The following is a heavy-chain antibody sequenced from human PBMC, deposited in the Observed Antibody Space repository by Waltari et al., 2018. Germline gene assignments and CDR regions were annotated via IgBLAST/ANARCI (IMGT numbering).Heavy chain of an antibody. CDR3: AKGPHYYDDSSGSVDY. V-gene: IGHV3-23*01. J-gene: IGHJ4*02. D-gene: IGHD3-22*01. CDR2: ISGSGGST. CDR1: GFTFSSYA. Sequence: EVQLLESGGGLVQPGGSLRLSCAASGFTFSSYAMSWVRQAPGQGLEWVSAISGSGGSTYYADSVKGRFTISRDNSKNTLYLQMNSLRAEDTAVYYCAKGPHYYDDSSGSVDYWGQGTLVTVSS.